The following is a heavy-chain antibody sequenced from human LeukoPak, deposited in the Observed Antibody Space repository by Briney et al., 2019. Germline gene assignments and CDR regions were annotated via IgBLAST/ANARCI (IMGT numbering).Heavy chain of an antibody. CDR2: IIPSFGAG. CDR3: ARGRWLQPWGYFDY. J-gene: IGHJ4*02. Sequence: GASVKVSCKASGGTFSSYAISWVRQAPGQGLEWMGGIIPSFGAGNYAQKVQGRGTITTDESTSTAYMELSSLRSEDTAVYYCARGRWLQPWGYFDYWGQGTLVTVSS. CDR1: GGTFSSYA. V-gene: IGHV1-69*05. D-gene: IGHD5-24*01.